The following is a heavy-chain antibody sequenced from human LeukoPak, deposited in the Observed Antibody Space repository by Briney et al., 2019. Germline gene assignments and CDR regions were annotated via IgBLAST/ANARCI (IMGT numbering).Heavy chain of an antibody. Sequence: SETLSLTCAVYGGSFSGYYWSWIRQPPGKGLEWIGEINHSGSTNYNPSLKSRVTISVDTSKNQFSLKLSSMTAADTAVYYCARDYYDSSGHLAHDAFDIWGQGTMVTVSS. CDR3: ARDYYDSSGHLAHDAFDI. CDR1: GGSFSGYY. V-gene: IGHV4-34*01. CDR2: INHSGST. D-gene: IGHD3-22*01. J-gene: IGHJ3*02.